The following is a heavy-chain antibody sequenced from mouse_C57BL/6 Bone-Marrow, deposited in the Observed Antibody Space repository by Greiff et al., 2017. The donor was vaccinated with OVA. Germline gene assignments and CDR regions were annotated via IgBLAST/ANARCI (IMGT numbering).Heavy chain of an antibody. Sequence: DVKLQESGPELVKPGASVKMSCKASGYTFTDYNMHWVKQSHGKSLEWIGYINPNNGGTSYNQKFKGKATLTVNKSSSTAYMELRSLTSEDSAVYYCARFLSGTRWYFDVWGTGTTVTVSS. J-gene: IGHJ1*03. CDR3: ARFLSGTRWYFDV. CDR2: INPNNGGT. D-gene: IGHD4-1*01. V-gene: IGHV1-22*01. CDR1: GYTFTDYN.